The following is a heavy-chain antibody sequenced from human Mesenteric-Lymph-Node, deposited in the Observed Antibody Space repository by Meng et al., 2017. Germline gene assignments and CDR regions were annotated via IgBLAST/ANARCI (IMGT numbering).Heavy chain of an antibody. CDR1: GFTFSSYA. D-gene: IGHD1-26*01. V-gene: IGHV3-30*04. CDR3: AREDGIVGASSAFDI. Sequence: GESLKISCAASGFTFSSYAMHWVRQAPGKGLEWVAVISYDGSNKYYADSVKGRFTTSRDNAKNSLYLQMSSLRADDSGIYYCAREDGIVGASSAFDIWGQGTMVTVSS. CDR2: ISYDGSNK. J-gene: IGHJ3*02.